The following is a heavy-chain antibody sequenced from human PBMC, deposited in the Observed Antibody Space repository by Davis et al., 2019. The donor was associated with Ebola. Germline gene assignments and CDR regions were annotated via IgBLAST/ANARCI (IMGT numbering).Heavy chain of an antibody. CDR3: LCIAVAGLGY. D-gene: IGHD6-19*01. CDR2: IYSGGST. CDR1: GFTVSSNY. V-gene: IGHV3-53*01. Sequence: GESLKISCAASGFTVSSNYMSWVRQAPGKGLEWVSVIYSGGSTYYADSVKGRFTISRDNSKNTLYLQMNSLRAEDTAVYYCLCIAVAGLGYWGQGTLVTVSS. J-gene: IGHJ4*02.